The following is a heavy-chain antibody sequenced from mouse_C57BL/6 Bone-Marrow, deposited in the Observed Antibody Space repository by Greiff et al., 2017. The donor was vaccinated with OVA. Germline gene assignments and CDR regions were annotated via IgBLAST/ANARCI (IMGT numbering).Heavy chain of an antibody. CDR1: GYTFTSYW. Sequence: VQLQQSGTVLARPGASVKMSCKTSGYTFTSYWMHWVKQRPGQGLEWIGAIYPGNSDTSYNQKFKGKAKLTAVTSASTAYMELSSLTNEDSAVYNCTRITTVVAPHYFDYWGQGTTLTVSS. D-gene: IGHD1-1*01. CDR2: IYPGNSDT. V-gene: IGHV1-5*01. J-gene: IGHJ2*01. CDR3: TRITTVVAPHYFDY.